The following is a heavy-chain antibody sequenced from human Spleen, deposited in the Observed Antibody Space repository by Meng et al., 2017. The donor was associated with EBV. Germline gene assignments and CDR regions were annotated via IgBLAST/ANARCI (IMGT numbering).Heavy chain of an antibody. CDR3: AGRDHAPLY. J-gene: IGHJ4*02. CDR1: GGSFSGYY. Sequence: QVQLQQCDAGLLKPSETLSLTCAVYGGSFSGYYCSWIHQPPGKRLKWIGEINHTASTTNDPSLKSRLTTSVDTSKNQFSLKLTSVPAADTAVYYCAGRDHAPLYWGQGALVTVSS. CDR2: INHTAST. D-gene: IGHD1-14*01. V-gene: IGHV4-34*01.